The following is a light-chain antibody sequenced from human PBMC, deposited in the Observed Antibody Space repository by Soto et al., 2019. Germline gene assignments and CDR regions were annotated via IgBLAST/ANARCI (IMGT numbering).Light chain of an antibody. CDR1: QGISNY. CDR2: AAS. CDR3: QKYYRARWT. V-gene: IGKV1-27*01. Sequence: DIQMTQSPSSLSASVGDRVTITCRASQGISNYLAWNQQKPGQVPKLLIYAASTLQSGVPSRFSGSGSGTDFTLSISSLQLEDVATYYCQKYYRARWTFGQGTRVDIK. J-gene: IGKJ1*01.